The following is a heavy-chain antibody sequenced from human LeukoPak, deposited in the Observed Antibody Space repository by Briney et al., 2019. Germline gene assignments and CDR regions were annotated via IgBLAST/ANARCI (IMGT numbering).Heavy chain of an antibody. CDR3: ARARCSSTSCYLIYYYYGMDV. V-gene: IGHV3-33*01. J-gene: IGHJ6*02. CDR1: GFTFSSYG. CDR2: IWYDGSNK. Sequence: GGSLRLSCAASGFTFSSYGMHWVRQAPGKGLEWVAVIWYDGSNKYYADSVKGRFTISRDNSKNTLYLQMNSLRVEDTAVYYCARARCSSTSCYLIYYYYGMDVWGQGTTVTVSS. D-gene: IGHD2-2*01.